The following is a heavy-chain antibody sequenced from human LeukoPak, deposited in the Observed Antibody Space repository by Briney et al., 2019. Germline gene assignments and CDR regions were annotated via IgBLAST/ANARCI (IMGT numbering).Heavy chain of an antibody. D-gene: IGHD2-21*01. CDR2: INPNSGGT. V-gene: IGHV1-2*02. Sequence: GASVKVSCKASGYTFAGYYMHWVRQAPGQGLEWMGWINPNSGGTNYAQKFQGRVTMTRDTSISTAYMELSRLRSDDTAVYYCASPRGGDGNFYGMDVWGQGTTVTVSS. J-gene: IGHJ6*02. CDR1: GYTFAGYY. CDR3: ASPRGGDGNFYGMDV.